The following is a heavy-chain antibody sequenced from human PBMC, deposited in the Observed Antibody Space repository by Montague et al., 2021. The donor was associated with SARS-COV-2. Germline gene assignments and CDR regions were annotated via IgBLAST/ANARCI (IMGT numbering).Heavy chain of an antibody. V-gene: IGHV4-39*01. CDR2: IYYSGST. CDR1: GGSISSSSYY. J-gene: IGHJ4*02. Sequence: SETLSLTCTVSGGSISSSSYYWGWIRQPPGKGLEWIGSIYYSGSTYYNPSLKSRVTISADTSKNQFSLKLISVTAADTAVYYCASTTIVVVVSADYYFDYWGQGTLVTVSS. CDR3: ASTTIVVVVSADYYFDY. D-gene: IGHD2-15*01.